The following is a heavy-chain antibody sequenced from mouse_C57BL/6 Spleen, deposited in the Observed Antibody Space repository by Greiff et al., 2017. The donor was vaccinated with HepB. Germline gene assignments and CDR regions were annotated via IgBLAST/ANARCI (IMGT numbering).Heavy chain of an antibody. CDR3: ARPYDYDVDYFDY. D-gene: IGHD2-4*01. V-gene: IGHV5-6*01. Sequence: EVQLVESGGDLVKPGGSLKLSCAASGFTFSSYGMSWVRQTPDKRLEWVATISSGGSYTYYPDSVKGRFTISRDNAKNTLYLQMSSLKSEDTAMYYCARPYDYDVDYFDYWGQGTTLTVSS. CDR1: GFTFSSYG. J-gene: IGHJ2*01. CDR2: ISSGGSYT.